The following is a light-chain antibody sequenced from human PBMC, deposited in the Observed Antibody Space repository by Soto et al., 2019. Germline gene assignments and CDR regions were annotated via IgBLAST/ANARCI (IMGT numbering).Light chain of an antibody. CDR1: QSISNW. Sequence: DIQMTQSPSALSGSAGEGGIITFRASQSISNWLAWYQQKPGKAPKLLMNDASSLESGVPSRFSGSGSGTEFTLTISSLQPDDFATYYCQQYNSYPWTFGQGTKVDIK. CDR3: QQYNSYPWT. V-gene: IGKV1-5*01. J-gene: IGKJ1*01. CDR2: DAS.